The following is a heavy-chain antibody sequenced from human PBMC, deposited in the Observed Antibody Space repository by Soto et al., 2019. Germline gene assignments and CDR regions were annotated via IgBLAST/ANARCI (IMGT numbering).Heavy chain of an antibody. CDR1: GGTFSSYA. D-gene: IGHD4-17*01. CDR2: IIPIFGTA. Sequence: SVKVSCKASGGTFSSYAISWVQQAPGQGLEWMGGIIPIFGTANYAQKFQGRVTITADESTSTAYMELSSLRSEDTAVYYCARGPTVTLYYYYGMDVWGQGTTVTVSS. CDR3: ARGPTVTLYYYYGMDV. J-gene: IGHJ6*02. V-gene: IGHV1-69*13.